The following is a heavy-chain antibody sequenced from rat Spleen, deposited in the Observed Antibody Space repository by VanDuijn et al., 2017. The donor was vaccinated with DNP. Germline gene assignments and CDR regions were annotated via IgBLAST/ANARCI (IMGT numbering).Heavy chain of an antibody. Sequence: EVQLVESGGGLVQPGRSLKLSCAASGFTFSDYYMAWVRQAPTKGLEWVAYISYDGGRTYNGDSVQGRFTISRDNAKNTLYLQMNSLRSEDKANYYCARHVLPLRVWDYWGQGVMVTVSS. V-gene: IGHV5-22*01. J-gene: IGHJ2*01. CDR1: GFTFSDYY. CDR3: ARHVLPLRVWDY. D-gene: IGHD1-4*01. CDR2: ISYDGGRT.